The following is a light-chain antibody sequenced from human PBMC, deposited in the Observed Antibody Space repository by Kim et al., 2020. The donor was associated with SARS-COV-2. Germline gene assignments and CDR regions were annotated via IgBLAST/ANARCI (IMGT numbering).Light chain of an antibody. CDR3: QSYEV. Sequence: PGKTLTYSGTRTGGGIAIKPVQWSKPRPGAVPPTVIYEDAFRPSGIPDRFSGSIDTSSNSASLTISGLTTEDEAVYFCQSYEVFGGGTQLTVL. J-gene: IGLJ2*01. CDR2: EDA. V-gene: IGLV6-57*03. CDR1: GGGIAIKP.